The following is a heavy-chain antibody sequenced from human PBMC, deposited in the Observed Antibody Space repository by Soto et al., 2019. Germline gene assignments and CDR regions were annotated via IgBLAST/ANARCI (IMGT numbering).Heavy chain of an antibody. J-gene: IGHJ4*02. CDR1: GYTITCCA. V-gene: IGHV1-3*01. CDR2: FNAGDGDT. D-gene: IGHD6-13*01. Sequence: QVQLVQSGAEVKKPGASVRVSCKASGYTITCCAMHWVRQAPGQRPEWMGWFNAGDGDTKYSQNFQGRFTIIRDTSASTVYMELSSLRPEDTAVYYCARDGEDKAAAAMVYWGQRTLVTVSS. CDR3: ARDGEDKAAAAMVY.